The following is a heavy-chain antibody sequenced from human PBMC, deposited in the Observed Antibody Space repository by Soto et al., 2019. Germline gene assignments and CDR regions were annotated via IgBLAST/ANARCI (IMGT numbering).Heavy chain of an antibody. CDR1: GFTFSDYY. CDR3: ARDRGGYDRLYYYHGMDV. V-gene: IGHV3-11*06. CDR2: ISSSSGST. J-gene: IGHJ6*04. Sequence: GWSLRLSCAASGFTFSDYYMSLMRQAPGKGLEYISYISSSSGSTNYADSVKGRFTISRDNAKNSLYLQMRSLRAEDTAVYYCARDRGGYDRLYYYHGMDVWGEGTTVTVSS. D-gene: IGHD5-12*01.